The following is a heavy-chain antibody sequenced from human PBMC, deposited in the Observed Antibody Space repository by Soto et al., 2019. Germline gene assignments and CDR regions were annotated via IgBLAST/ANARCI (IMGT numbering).Heavy chain of an antibody. CDR3: ARGTAGGAGAWYFDN. V-gene: IGHV3-30-3*01. D-gene: IGHD3-10*01. CDR2: ISSEGSNK. Sequence: QVQLVESGGGVVQPGRSLRLSCAASGFTFSSYALHWVRQAPGKGLEWVAVISSEGSNKYYADSVKGRFTISRDNSKNILYLRMNSLRTEDRAVYYCARGTAGGAGAWYFDNWGQGTLVTVSS. CDR1: GFTFSSYA. J-gene: IGHJ4*02.